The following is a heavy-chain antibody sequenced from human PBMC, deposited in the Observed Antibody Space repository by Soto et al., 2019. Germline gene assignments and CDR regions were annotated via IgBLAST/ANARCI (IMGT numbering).Heavy chain of an antibody. J-gene: IGHJ5*02. CDR3: ARDRGPSSGYYPYWFDP. CDR1: GYTFTRSG. V-gene: IGHV1-69*13. D-gene: IGHD3-22*01. Sequence: ASVKVSCKASGYTFTRSGISWVRQAPGQGLEWMGWIIPIFGTANYAQKFQGRVTITADESTSTAYMELSSLRSEDTAVYYCARDRGPSSGYYPYWFDPWGQGTLVTVSS. CDR2: IIPIFGTA.